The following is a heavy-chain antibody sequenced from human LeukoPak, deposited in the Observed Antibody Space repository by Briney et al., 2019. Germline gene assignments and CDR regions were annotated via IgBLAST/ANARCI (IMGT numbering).Heavy chain of an antibody. D-gene: IGHD1-7*01. CDR2: INPSGGST. Sequence: ASVKVSCKASGYTFTSYYMHWVRQAPGQGLEWMGIINPSGGSTSYAQKFQGRVTMTRDMSTSTVYMELSSLRSEDTAVYYCARDNWNFVRAFDIWGQGTMVTVSS. CDR3: ARDNWNFVRAFDI. CDR1: GYTFTSYY. V-gene: IGHV1-46*01. J-gene: IGHJ3*02.